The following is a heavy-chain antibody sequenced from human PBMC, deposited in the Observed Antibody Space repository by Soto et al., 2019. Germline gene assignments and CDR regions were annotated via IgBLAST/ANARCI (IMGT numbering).Heavy chain of an antibody. CDR2: ISHDGINK. CDR3: ARDMYSSDYFVKWFEP. CDR1: GFSFSSYA. J-gene: IGHJ5*02. D-gene: IGHD6-19*01. V-gene: IGHV3-30-3*01. Sequence: QVRLVESGGGVVQPGRSLRLSCTASGFSFSSYAMYWFRQPPGKGLEWVAVISHDGINKHYADSVKGRVTVSRDNTNHSLDLQLNNLKGQETAMYYCARDMYSSDYFVKWFEPWGQGTLVTVSS.